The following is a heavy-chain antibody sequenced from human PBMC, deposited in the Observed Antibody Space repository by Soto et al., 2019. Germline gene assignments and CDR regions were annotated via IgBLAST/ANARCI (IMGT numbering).Heavy chain of an antibody. J-gene: IGHJ4*02. CDR2: INGGNGDT. CDR1: GYTFTGYA. CDR3: ARGYCSSTSCQYYCDF. V-gene: IGHV1-3*01. D-gene: IGHD2-2*01. Sequence: GASVKVSCKASGYTFTGYAIHWVRQAPGQRHEWMGWINGGNGDTKYSQKFQGRVTITRDTSASTAYMELTSLGSEDTAVYHCARGYCSSTSCQYYCDFWGKGTLVTVSS.